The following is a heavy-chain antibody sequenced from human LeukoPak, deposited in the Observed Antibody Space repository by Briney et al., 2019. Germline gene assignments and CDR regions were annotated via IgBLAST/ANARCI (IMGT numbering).Heavy chain of an antibody. J-gene: IGHJ6*02. D-gene: IGHD2-2*01. CDR3: ARDQAYCSSTSCYYYYYYGMDV. V-gene: IGHV3-21*01. CDR2: ISSSSSYI. Sequence: GGSLRLSCAASGFTFSSYSMNWARQAPGKGLEWVSSISSSSSYIYYADSVKGRFTISRDNAKNSLYLQMNSLRAEDTAVYYCARDQAYCSSTSCYYYYYYGMDVWGQGTTVTVSS. CDR1: GFTFSSYS.